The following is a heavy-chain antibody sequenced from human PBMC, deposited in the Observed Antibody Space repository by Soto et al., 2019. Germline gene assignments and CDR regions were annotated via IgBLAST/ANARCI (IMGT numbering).Heavy chain of an antibody. CDR2: IYWDDDK. CDR1: GFSFSTTGVG. CDR3: AHRQAQCIGLAGTFDS. D-gene: IGHD6-19*01. J-gene: IGHJ4*02. Sequence: QITLKESGPTLVKPTQTLTLTCTFSGFSFSTTGVGVGWIRQPPGKALEWLALIYWDDDKRYSPSLKSRLTLTKDTSNNQVVLTMTNMDPVDTATYYCAHRQAQCIGLAGTFDSWGQGTLVTVSS. V-gene: IGHV2-5*02.